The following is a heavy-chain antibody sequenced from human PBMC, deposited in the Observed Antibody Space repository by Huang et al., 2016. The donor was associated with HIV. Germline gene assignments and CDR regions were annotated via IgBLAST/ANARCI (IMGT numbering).Heavy chain of an antibody. Sequence: QAQLVQSGPEVERPGASVKVSCKASGYTFTKYGVNWVRQAPGQGLEWMGWISAYNGKTNYAQKCQGRVTLTTDTSTTTAYMELKNLSPDDTAIYFCGRDEWYPIQNWIDVWGQGSLLTVS. D-gene: IGHD3-3*01. CDR2: ISAYNGKT. V-gene: IGHV1-18*01. CDR3: GRDEWYPIQNWIDV. CDR1: GYTFTKYG. J-gene: IGHJ5*02.